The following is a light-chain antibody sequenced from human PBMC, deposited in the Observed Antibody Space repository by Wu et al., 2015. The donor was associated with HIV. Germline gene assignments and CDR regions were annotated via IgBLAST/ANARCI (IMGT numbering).Light chain of an antibody. CDR2: EVS. V-gene: IGKV3-20*01. Sequence: ENVLTQSPVTLAASPGERVTLSCRASQSVGNNCLAWYQQKPGQAPRLLVYEVSNRATDIPDRFSGAGSGTDFTLTINRLDPEDFAVYFCQQYSSSPVTFGPGTRLEIK. CDR1: QSVGNNC. CDR3: QQYSSSPVT. J-gene: IGKJ5*01.